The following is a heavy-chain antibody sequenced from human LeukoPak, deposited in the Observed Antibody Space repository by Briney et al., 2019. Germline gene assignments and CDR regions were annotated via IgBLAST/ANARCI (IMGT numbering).Heavy chain of an antibody. V-gene: IGHV3-23*01. CDR1: GFTFSSYA. CDR3: AKDDGDYEKGYYFDY. D-gene: IGHD4-17*01. J-gene: IGHJ4*02. CDR2: ISGSGGST. Sequence: GGSLRLSCAASGFTFSSYAMSWVRQAPGKGLEWVSAISGSGGSTYYADSVKGRFTISRDNSKNTLYLQMNSLRAEDTAVYYCAKDDGDYEKGYYFDYWGQGTLVTVSS.